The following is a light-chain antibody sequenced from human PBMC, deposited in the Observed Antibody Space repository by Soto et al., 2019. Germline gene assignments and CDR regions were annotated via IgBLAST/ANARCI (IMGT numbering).Light chain of an antibody. CDR2: AAS. Sequence: DIPMTQSPSSLSASVRDRVTITCRGSQGFSNYLAWYQQKPGKVPKLLIYAASTLQSGVPSRFSGSGSGTDFTLTISSLQPEDVATYYCQKYDSAPWTFGLGTKVEIK. J-gene: IGKJ1*01. V-gene: IGKV1-27*01. CDR3: QKYDSAPWT. CDR1: QGFSNY.